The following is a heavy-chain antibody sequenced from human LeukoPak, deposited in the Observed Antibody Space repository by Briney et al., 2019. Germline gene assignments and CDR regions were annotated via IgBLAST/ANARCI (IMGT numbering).Heavy chain of an antibody. CDR1: GFTFSSYS. CDR3: ARDPYYDILTGYGNGMDV. Sequence: PRGSLRLACAASGFTFSSYSMKWVRQAPGKGLEWVSVIYSGGSTYYADSVKGRFTISRDNSKNTLYLQMNSLRAEDTAVYYCARDPYYDILTGYGNGMDVWGQGTTVTVSS. CDR2: IYSGGST. J-gene: IGHJ6*02. D-gene: IGHD3-9*01. V-gene: IGHV3-53*01.